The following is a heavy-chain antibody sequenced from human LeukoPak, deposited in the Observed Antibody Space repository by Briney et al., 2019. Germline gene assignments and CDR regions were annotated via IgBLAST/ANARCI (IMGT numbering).Heavy chain of an antibody. J-gene: IGHJ4*02. CDR3: ARATPYYYDSSGRRYYFDY. D-gene: IGHD3-22*01. CDR2: IYTSGST. Sequence: SETLSLTCTVSGGSISSYYWSWIRQPAGRGLEWIGRIYTSGSTNYNPSLKSRVTMSVDTSKNQFSLKLSSVTAADTAVYYFARATPYYYDSSGRRYYFDYWGQGTLVTVSS. CDR1: GGSISSYY. V-gene: IGHV4-4*07.